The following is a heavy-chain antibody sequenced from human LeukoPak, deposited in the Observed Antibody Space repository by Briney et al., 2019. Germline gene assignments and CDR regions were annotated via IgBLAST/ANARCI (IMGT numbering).Heavy chain of an antibody. V-gene: IGHV5-51*01. Sequence: GEALKISCKGSGYSFTSYWIGWVRQMPGKGLEWMGIIYPGDSDTRYSPSFQGQVTISADKSISTAYLQWSSLKASDTAMYYCARHYPVVRGVFLGMDVWGQGTTVTVSS. CDR1: GYSFTSYW. J-gene: IGHJ6*02. CDR2: IYPGDSDT. D-gene: IGHD3-10*01. CDR3: ARHYPVVRGVFLGMDV.